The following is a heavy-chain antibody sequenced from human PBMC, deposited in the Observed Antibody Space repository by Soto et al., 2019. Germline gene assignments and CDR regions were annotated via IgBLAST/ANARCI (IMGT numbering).Heavy chain of an antibody. V-gene: IGHV3-48*02. D-gene: IGHD3-16*01. Sequence: GGSLRLSCAASGFTFSSYSMNWVRQAPGKGLEWVSYISSSSSTIYYADSVKGRFTISRDNAKNSLYLQMNSLRDEDTAVYYCARGRLYYDTRGWYFDLWGRGTLVTVSS. J-gene: IGHJ2*01. CDR2: ISSSSSTI. CDR1: GFTFSSYS. CDR3: ARGRLYYDTRGWYFDL.